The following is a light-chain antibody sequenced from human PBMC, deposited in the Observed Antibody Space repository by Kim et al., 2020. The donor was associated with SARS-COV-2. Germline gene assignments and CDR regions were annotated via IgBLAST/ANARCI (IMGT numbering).Light chain of an antibody. Sequence: PGQTARITCSGDAMPKQYAYWYQQKPGQAPVLVIYKDSERPSGIPERFSGSSSGTTVTLTISGVQAEDEADYYCQSADSSGTYVVFGGGTQLTVL. J-gene: IGLJ2*01. V-gene: IGLV3-25*03. CDR3: QSADSSGTYVV. CDR2: KDS. CDR1: AMPKQY.